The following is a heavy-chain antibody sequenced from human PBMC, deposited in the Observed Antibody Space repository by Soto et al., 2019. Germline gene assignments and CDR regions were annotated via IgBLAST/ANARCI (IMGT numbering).Heavy chain of an antibody. Sequence: QVQLQESGPGLVKPSETLSLTCTVSGGSIRSYYWSWIRQPPGKGLEWIGYIYYSGSTNYNPSLKRRVTLSVDTSKNPSSLKMSSVTAADTAVYYCARRYGGNFDYWGQGTLVTVSS. J-gene: IGHJ4*02. V-gene: IGHV4-59*01. CDR3: ARRYGGNFDY. CDR1: GGSIRSYY. CDR2: IYYSGST. D-gene: IGHD1-26*01.